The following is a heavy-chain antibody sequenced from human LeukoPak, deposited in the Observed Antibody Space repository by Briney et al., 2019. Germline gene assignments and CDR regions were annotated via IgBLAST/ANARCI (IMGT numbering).Heavy chain of an antibody. CDR3: AGLYCSGGNCYRNY. D-gene: IGHD2-15*01. Sequence: SETLSLTCTVSGGSISSYYWSWIRQPPGKGLEWIGYIYYSGSTNYNPSLKSRVTISVDTSKNQFSLKLSSVTAADTAVYYCAGLYCSGGNCYRNYWGQGTLVTVSS. V-gene: IGHV4-59*08. J-gene: IGHJ4*02. CDR1: GGSISSYY. CDR2: IYYSGST.